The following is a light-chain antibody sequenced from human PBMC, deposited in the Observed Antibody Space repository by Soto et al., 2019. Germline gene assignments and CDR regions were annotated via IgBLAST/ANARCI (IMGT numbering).Light chain of an antibody. V-gene: IGKV1-5*01. J-gene: IGKJ3*01. CDR2: DVS. CDR1: QSITTW. Sequence: DIQMTQSPSTVSAYVGDSVTITCRASQSITTWLAWYQQRPGKAPKLLIYDVSSLQSGVPSRFSGSGSGTEFTLTISSLQPDDFATYYCQQSSSAPLTFGPGTKVDIK. CDR3: QQSSSAPLT.